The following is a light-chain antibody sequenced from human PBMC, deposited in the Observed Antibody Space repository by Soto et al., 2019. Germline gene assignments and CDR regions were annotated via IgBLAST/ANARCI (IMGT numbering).Light chain of an antibody. CDR3: QQYYRTPLT. CDR2: WAS. J-gene: IGKJ4*01. V-gene: IGKV4-1*01. CDR1: RHLLYSSNNKNY. Sequence: DIVVTQSPDSLAGTLVDESATNSYTSRRHLLYSSNNKNYLAWYQQRPGQPPKLLIYWASNRESGVPDRFSGSGSGTDFTLTISSLQAEDVAVYYCQQYYRTPLTFGGGTKVDIK.